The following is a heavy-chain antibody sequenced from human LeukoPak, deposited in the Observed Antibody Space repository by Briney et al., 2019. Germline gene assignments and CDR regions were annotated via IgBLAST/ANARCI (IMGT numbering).Heavy chain of an antibody. CDR3: ARIQQLGLYWYFDL. Sequence: SETLSLTCTVSDYSVDSVHCWGWIRQPPGKGLEWIGYIYYSGSTNYNPSLKSRVTISVDTSKNQFSLKLSSVTAADTAVYYCARIQQLGLYWYFDLWGRGTLVTVSS. CDR2: IYYSGST. D-gene: IGHD6-13*01. V-gene: IGHV4-59*02. J-gene: IGHJ2*01. CDR1: DYSVDSVHC.